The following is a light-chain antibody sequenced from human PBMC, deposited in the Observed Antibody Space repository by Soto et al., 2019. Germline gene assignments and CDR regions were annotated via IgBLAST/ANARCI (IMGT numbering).Light chain of an antibody. CDR2: GAS. V-gene: IGKV3-15*01. J-gene: IGKJ1*01. CDR3: QHYNNYRRT. Sequence: VITMSDAQMSDNPGERATLSCRARQSVSSSLAWYQQKPGQAPRRLIYGASTRGTGSPARCSFSGSGTEFTLTLIIPRSEAYAVYDCQHYNNYRRTFGQGTKVDIK. CDR1: QSVSSS.